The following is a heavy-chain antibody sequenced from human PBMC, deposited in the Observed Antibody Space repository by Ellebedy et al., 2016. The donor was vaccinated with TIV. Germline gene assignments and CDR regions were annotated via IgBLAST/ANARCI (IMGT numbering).Heavy chain of an antibody. D-gene: IGHD1-26*01. CDR1: GFTFSSSA. CDR3: TREEGPTHFDY. Sequence: GGSLRLXCAASGFTFSSSAMHWVRQAPGKGLEWVASMSSDGRYKYYAGSVKGRFTISRDNSENTLYLRMDSLRGDDTAAYYCTREEGPTHFDYWGQGTLVTVSS. J-gene: IGHJ4*02. CDR2: MSSDGRYK. V-gene: IGHV3-30*04.